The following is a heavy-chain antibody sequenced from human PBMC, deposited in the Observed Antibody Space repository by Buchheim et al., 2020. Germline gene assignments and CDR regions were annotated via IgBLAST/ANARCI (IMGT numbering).Heavy chain of an antibody. CDR2: TYYRSRWYH. V-gene: IGHV6-1*01. D-gene: IGHD5-24*01. Sequence: QVQLQQSGPGLVKPSQTLSLTCAISGDSVSRNSAAWNWIRQSPSRGLEWLGRTYYRSRWYHEYAVSVKRRITINADPSKNPFSLQLNSVTPEDTAVYYCAGDGANYYYFDYWGQGTL. CDR3: AGDGANYYYFDY. CDR1: GDSVSRNSAA. J-gene: IGHJ4*02.